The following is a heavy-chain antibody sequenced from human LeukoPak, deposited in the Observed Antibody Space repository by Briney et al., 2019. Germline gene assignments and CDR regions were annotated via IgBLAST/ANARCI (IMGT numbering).Heavy chain of an antibody. Sequence: SENLSLTCPVTGGSISSYYWRWIRQAAADGLEGIARFCTGGRTYYNPPLKSRVTISVDTSKSQFSLKLSSVTAADTAVYYCARHRVVVAATHFRSPAYMDVWGKGTTVTVSS. V-gene: IGHV4-4*07. J-gene: IGHJ6*03. CDR3: ARHRVVVAATHFRSPAYMDV. CDR2: FCTGGRT. CDR1: GGSISSYY. D-gene: IGHD2-15*01.